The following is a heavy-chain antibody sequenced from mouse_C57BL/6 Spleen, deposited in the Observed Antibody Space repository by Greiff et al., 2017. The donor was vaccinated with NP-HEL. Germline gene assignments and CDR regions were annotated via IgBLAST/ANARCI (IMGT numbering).Heavy chain of an antibody. V-gene: IGHV1-62-2*01. CDR1: GYTFTEYT. CDR2: FYPGSGSI. D-gene: IGHD2-3*01. CDR3: ARHEGGDGYYGAMDY. J-gene: IGHJ4*01. Sequence: VKLMESGAELVKPGASVKLSCKASGYTFTEYTIHWVKQRSGQGLEWIGWFYPGSGSIKYNEKFKDKATLTADKSSSTVYMELSRLTSEDSAVYFCARHEGGDGYYGAMDYWGQGTSVTVSS.